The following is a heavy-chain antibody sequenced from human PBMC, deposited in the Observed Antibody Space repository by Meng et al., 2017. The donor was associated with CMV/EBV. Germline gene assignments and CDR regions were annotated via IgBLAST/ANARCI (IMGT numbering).Heavy chain of an antibody. J-gene: IGHJ6*02. Sequence: ETLSLTCAASGFTVSGNHMSWVRQAPGKGLEWISVIYNDDSTHYVDSVKGRFTISRDDAKNSLYLQMNSLRAEDTAVYYCARDYPLRSYVGYGMDVWGQGTTVTVSS. CDR1: GFTVSGNH. V-gene: IGHV3-53*01. CDR2: IYNDDST. CDR3: ARDYPLRSYVGYGMDV. D-gene: IGHD3-3*01.